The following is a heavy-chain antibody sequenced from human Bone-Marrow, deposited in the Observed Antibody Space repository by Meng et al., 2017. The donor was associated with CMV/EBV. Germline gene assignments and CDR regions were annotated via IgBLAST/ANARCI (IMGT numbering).Heavy chain of an antibody. CDR2: INPNSGGT. CDR1: GYTFTSYY. CDR3: ARLPHTIFGVVNGMDV. Sequence: ASVKVSCKASGYTFTSYYMHWVRQAPGQGLEWMGWINPNSGGTNYAQKFQGRVTMTRNTSISTAYMELSSLRSEDTAVYYCARLPHTIFGVVNGMDVWGQGTTVTVSS. J-gene: IGHJ6*02. V-gene: IGHV1-2*02. D-gene: IGHD3-3*01.